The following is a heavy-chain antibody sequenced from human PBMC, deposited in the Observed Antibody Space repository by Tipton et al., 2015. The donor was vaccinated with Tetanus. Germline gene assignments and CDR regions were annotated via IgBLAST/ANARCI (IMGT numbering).Heavy chain of an antibody. V-gene: IGHV4-31*03. Sequence: TLSLTCTVSGGSISSGGYYWSWIRQHPGKGLEWIGDIYNSGSTYYNPSLKSRVTISVDTSQNQFSLKLNSMAAADTGVYYCARHQSGYFTPFDYWGQGNLVTVSS. CDR3: ARHQSGYFTPFDY. CDR1: GGSISSGGYY. CDR2: IYNSGST. J-gene: IGHJ4*02. D-gene: IGHD3-3*01.